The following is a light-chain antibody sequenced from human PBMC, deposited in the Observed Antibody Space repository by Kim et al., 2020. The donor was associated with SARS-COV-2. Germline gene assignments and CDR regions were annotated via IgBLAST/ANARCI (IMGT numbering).Light chain of an antibody. Sequence: SPGERATLSCRASQSVSSSYLAWYQQKPGQAPRLLIYGASSRATGIPDGFSGSGSGTDFTLTISRLEPEDFAVYYCQQYGSSPPYTFGQGTKLEIK. CDR2: GAS. CDR3: QQYGSSPPYT. V-gene: IGKV3-20*01. CDR1: QSVSSSY. J-gene: IGKJ2*01.